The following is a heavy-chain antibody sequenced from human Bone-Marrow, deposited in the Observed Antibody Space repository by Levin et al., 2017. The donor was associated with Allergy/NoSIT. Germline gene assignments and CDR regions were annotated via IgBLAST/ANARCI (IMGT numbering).Heavy chain of an antibody. J-gene: IGHJ4*02. CDR3: ARTATHYGWEYYFDY. CDR2: INPSGGST. CDR1: GYTFTSYY. D-gene: IGHD3-16*01. Sequence: GESLKISCQASGYTFTSYYMHWVRQAPGQGLEWMGIINPSGGSTSYAQKFQGRVTMTRDTSTSTVYMELSSLRSEDTAVYYCARTATHYGWEYYFDYWGQGTLVTVSS. V-gene: IGHV1-46*01.